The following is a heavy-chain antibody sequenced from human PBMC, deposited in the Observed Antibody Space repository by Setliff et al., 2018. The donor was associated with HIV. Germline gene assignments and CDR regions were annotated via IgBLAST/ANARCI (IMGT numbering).Heavy chain of an antibody. CDR2: MSIHGNVI. CDR1: GFTFDSYV. J-gene: IGHJ4*02. Sequence: LRLSCAATGFTFDSYVLHWVRQAPGKGLEWVAVMSIHGNVIIYADSVEGRFTISRDNSRNRLFLQMNSLRVEDTAVYYCARDPTVGSPDYFDFWGQGTLVTVSS. CDR3: ARDPTVGSPDYFDF. D-gene: IGHD1-26*01. V-gene: IGHV3-30*03.